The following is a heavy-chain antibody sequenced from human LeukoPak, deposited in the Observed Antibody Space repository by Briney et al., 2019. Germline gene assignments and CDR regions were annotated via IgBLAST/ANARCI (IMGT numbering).Heavy chain of an antibody. CDR2: IYYSGST. CDR3: AREVDGYNFDLDY. J-gene: IGHJ4*02. D-gene: IGHD5-24*01. Sequence: GSLRLSCAASGFSFSDYYMGWIRQAPGKGLEWIGSIYYSGSTYYNPSLKSRVTISVDTSKNQFSLKLSSVTAADTAVYYCAREVDGYNFDLDYWGQGTLVTVSS. CDR1: GFSFSDYY. V-gene: IGHV4-39*07.